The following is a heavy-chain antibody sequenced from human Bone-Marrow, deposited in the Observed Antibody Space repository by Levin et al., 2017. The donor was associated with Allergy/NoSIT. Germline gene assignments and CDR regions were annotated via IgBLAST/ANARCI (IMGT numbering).Heavy chain of an antibody. J-gene: IGHJ6*02. CDR2: ISYDGSNK. CDR3: AKGLRNWDYYYYYGMDV. D-gene: IGHD7-27*01. CDR1: GFTFSSYG. Sequence: GESLKISCAASGFTFSSYGMHWVRQAPGKGLEWVAVISYDGSNKYYADSVKGRFTISRDNSKNTLYLQMNSLRAEDTAVYYCAKGLRNWDYYYYYGMDVWGQGTTVTVSS. V-gene: IGHV3-30*18.